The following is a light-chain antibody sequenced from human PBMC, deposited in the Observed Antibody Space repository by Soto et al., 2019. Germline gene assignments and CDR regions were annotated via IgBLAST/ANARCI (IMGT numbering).Light chain of an antibody. CDR2: GAS. CDR3: QQYNNCPLT. J-gene: IGKJ4*01. V-gene: IGKV3-15*01. CDR1: QSVSSD. Sequence: EIELTQSPVTLSVSPGERATLSCRASQSVSSDLAWFQQKPGQAPRLLIYGASTRATGIPARFSGSGSGTEFTLTISSLQSEDFAIYYCQQYNNCPLTFGGGTKVEIK.